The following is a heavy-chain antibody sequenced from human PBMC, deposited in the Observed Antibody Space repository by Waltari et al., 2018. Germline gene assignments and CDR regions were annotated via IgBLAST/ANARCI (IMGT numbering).Heavy chain of an antibody. V-gene: IGHV1-69*04. Sequence: QVQVMQSGAEMKQPGSSVRVSCTVVGDTFHRYAVNWVRQAPGQGLEWMGRSGPVLQMTNYAQRFRGRITLTASTSATTAFMDLSGLTSDDTAVYYCALSPQQLLAFDFWGQGTMVTVSS. D-gene: IGHD6-13*01. CDR3: ALSPQQLLAFDF. CDR2: SGPVLQMT. CDR1: GDTFHRYA. J-gene: IGHJ3*01.